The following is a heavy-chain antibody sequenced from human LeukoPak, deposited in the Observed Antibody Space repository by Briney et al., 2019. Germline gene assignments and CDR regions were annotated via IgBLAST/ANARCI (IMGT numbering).Heavy chain of an antibody. CDR2: INHSGST. Sequence: KSSETLSLTCAVYGGSFSGYYWSWIRQPPGKGLEWIGEINHSGSTNYNPSLKSRVTISVDTSKNQFSLKLSSVTAADTAVYYCARDAKGYRNFDYWGQGTLVTVSS. J-gene: IGHJ4*02. V-gene: IGHV4-34*01. D-gene: IGHD5-18*01. CDR3: ARDAKGYRNFDY. CDR1: GGSFSGYY.